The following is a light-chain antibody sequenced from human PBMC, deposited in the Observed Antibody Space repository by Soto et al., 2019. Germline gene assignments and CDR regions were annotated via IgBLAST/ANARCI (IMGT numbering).Light chain of an antibody. J-gene: IGKJ5*01. Sequence: EIVLTQSPGTLSLSPGERATLSCRASQSVSSSYLAWYQQTPGQAPRLLIYGASSRATGIPDRFSGSGSGTDFTLTISRLEPEDFAVYYCQQYGDSPPTFGQGTRL. CDR1: QSVSSSY. CDR2: GAS. CDR3: QQYGDSPPT. V-gene: IGKV3-20*01.